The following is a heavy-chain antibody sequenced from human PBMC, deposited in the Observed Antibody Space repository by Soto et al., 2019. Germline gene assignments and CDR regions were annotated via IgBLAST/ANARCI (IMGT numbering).Heavy chain of an antibody. V-gene: IGHV1-69*13. CDR2: IIPIFGTA. Sequence: ASVKVSCKASGGTFSSYAISWVRQAPGQGLEWMGGIIPIFGTANYAQKFQGRVTITADESTSTAYMELSSLRSEDTAVYYCARGFDYYDSSGSDRAFDIWGQGTMVTVSS. CDR1: GGTFSSYA. D-gene: IGHD3-22*01. CDR3: ARGFDYYDSSGSDRAFDI. J-gene: IGHJ3*02.